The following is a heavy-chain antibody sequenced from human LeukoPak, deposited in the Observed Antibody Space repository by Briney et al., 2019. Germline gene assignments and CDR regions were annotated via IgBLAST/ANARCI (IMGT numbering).Heavy chain of an antibody. D-gene: IGHD6-13*01. CDR2: INHSGST. CDR1: GGSFSGYY. CDR3: ARGSTDSSSWYSYYYYYYGMDV. V-gene: IGHV4-34*01. J-gene: IGHJ6*02. Sequence: SETLSLTCAVYGGSFSGYYWSWIRQPPGKGLEWIGEINHSGSTNYNPSLKSRVTISVDTSKNQFSLKLSSVTAADTAVYYCARGSTDSSSWYSYYYYYYGMDVWGLGTTVTFSS.